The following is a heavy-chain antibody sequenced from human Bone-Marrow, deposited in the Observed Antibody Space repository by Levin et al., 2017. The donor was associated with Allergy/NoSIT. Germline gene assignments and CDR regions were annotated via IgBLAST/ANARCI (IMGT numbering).Heavy chain of an antibody. CDR1: GFTFDDHA. CDR2: INWNRNRI. D-gene: IGHD2/OR15-2a*01. V-gene: IGHV3-9*01. Sequence: GGSLRLSCVASGFTFDDHAMYWVRQAPGKGLEWVSGINWNRNRIDYAASVRGRFTISRDNAKNTLYLQMNSLRPEDTAYYYCARNKAESAPYYFDYWGQGTLVTVSS. CDR3: ARNKAESAPYYFDY. J-gene: IGHJ4*02.